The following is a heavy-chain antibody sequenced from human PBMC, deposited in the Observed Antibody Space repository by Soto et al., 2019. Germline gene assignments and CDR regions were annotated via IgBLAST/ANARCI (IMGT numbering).Heavy chain of an antibody. J-gene: IGHJ4*02. CDR1: GLTFSGFA. CDR2: IRSKANSYAT. V-gene: IGHV3-73*02. CDR3: SIQWGGSVA. D-gene: IGHD3-16*01. Sequence: EVQLVESGGGLVKPGGSLKLSCAASGLTFSGFAMHWVRQASGKGLEWVGRIRSKANSYATEYAASVKGRFTISRDDSKNTAYLQMDILKTEDTAVNCFSIQWGGSVAGGQGTLVTVSS.